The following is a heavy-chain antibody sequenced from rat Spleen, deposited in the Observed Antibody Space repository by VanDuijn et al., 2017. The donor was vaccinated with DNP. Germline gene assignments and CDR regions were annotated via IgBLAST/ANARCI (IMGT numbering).Heavy chain of an antibody. J-gene: IGHJ4*01. V-gene: IGHV6-21*01. CDR2: IRNKANNYAT. CDR1: GFTFSDYW. D-gene: IGHD1-11*01. CDR3: TRVGGYALMDA. Sequence: EVKLEESGGGLVQPGMSVKLSCTTSGFTFSDYWMEWVRQAPGKGLEWVAEIRNKANNYATYYGKSVKGRFTISRDDSKSIVYLQMNSIRSEDTGIYYCTRVGGYALMDAWGQGTSVTVSS.